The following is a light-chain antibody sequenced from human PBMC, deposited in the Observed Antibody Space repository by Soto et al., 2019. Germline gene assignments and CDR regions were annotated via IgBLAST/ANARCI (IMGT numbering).Light chain of an antibody. CDR1: SKYVGVYNY. V-gene: IGLV2-14*04. J-gene: IGLJ1*01. Sequence: SPGPPITKKSTGTSKYVGVYNYVSWYQQQPGRAPKLMIHDVTYRPSGVSYRFSGSKSGNTASLTISGLQSVDGGGWYWISYTDNGIPVFG. CDR2: DVT. CDR3: ISYTDNGIPV.